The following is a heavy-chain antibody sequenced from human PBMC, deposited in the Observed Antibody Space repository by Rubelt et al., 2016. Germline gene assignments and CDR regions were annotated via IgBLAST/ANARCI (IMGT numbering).Heavy chain of an antibody. CDR2: IYYSGNV. CDR1: GGSISNYY. D-gene: IGHD6-13*01. Sequence: ESGPGLVKPSETLSLTCTVSGGSISNYYWSWIRQPPGDGLEWIGYIYYSGNVKYNPPLKSRVTISVDTSKNQFSLKLTSVTATDTAVYYCARHESAGSSWPFDDWGQGTQVTVSS. J-gene: IGHJ4*02. CDR3: ARHESAGSSWPFDD. V-gene: IGHV4-59*08.